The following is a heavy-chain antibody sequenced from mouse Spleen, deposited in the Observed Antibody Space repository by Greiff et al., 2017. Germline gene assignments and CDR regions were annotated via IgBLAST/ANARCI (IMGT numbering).Heavy chain of an antibody. CDR3: ARGTGTRYFDY. J-gene: IGHJ2*01. CDR1: GYTFTSYW. Sequence: QVQLQQPGAELVKPGASVKLSCKASGYTFTSYWMHWVKQRPGQGLEWIGEINPSNGRTNYNEKFKSKATLTVDKSSSTAYMQLSSLTSEDSAVYYCARGTGTRYFDYWGQGTTLTVSS. V-gene: IGHV1S81*02. D-gene: IGHD4-1*01. CDR2: INPSNGRT.